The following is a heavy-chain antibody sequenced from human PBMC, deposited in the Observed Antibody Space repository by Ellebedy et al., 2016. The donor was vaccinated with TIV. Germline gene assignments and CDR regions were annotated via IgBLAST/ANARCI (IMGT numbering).Heavy chain of an antibody. CDR1: GYTFALYT. D-gene: IGHD6-13*01. V-gene: IGHV1-3*01. CDR2: INAGNGNT. Sequence: AASVKVSCKASGYTFALYTMHWVRQAPGQRLEWMGWINAGNGNTKYSQKFQGRVTITRDTSASTAYMELSSLRSEDTAVYYCHVPQQLMDYWGQGTLVTVSS. CDR3: HVPQQLMDY. J-gene: IGHJ4*02.